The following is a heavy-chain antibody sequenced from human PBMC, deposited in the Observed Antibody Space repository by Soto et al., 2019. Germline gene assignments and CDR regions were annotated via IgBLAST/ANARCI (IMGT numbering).Heavy chain of an antibody. V-gene: IGHV3-23*01. D-gene: IGHD6-19*01. Sequence: PGGSLRLSXTGSGLKFSNYAMTWVRQAPGKGLQWISTITGRGESSYYAESVKGRFTISRDNSRNTLYLQMSSLRADDTGIYYCAARDRRWLPYCSDFWGPGALVTVSS. CDR2: ITGRGESS. J-gene: IGHJ4*02. CDR1: GLKFSNYA. CDR3: AARDRRWLPYCSDF.